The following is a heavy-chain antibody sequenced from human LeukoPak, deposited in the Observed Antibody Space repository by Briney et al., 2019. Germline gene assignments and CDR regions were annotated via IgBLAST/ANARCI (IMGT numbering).Heavy chain of an antibody. V-gene: IGHV3-64*01. CDR1: GFTFSSYA. D-gene: IGHD3-22*01. CDR3: ARASYYYDGRAYSFDY. Sequence: GGSLRLSCAASGFTFSSYAMHWVRQAPGKGLEAVSGINNNGGSTDYANSVKGRLTISRDNSKNTLYLQMGSLRPEDMAVYYCARASYYYDGRAYSFDYWGQGTLVTVSS. J-gene: IGHJ4*02. CDR2: INNNGGST.